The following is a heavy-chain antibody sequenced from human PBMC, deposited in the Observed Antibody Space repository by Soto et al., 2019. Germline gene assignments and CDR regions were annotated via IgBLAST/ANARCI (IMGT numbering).Heavy chain of an antibody. Sequence: QAQLQESGPGLVKPPETLSLTCTVSGVSIISGTNYWSWIRQPPGKELEWIGYYYYRGSTNYNPSLKGRVTISVETSKIKFSLNLNSVTAADTAVYYFARDLRDRRAYALWGQGTLVTVSS. J-gene: IGHJ4*02. V-gene: IGHV4-61*01. CDR2: YYYRGST. D-gene: IGHD2-2*01. CDR3: ARDLRDRRAYAL. CDR1: GVSIISGTNY.